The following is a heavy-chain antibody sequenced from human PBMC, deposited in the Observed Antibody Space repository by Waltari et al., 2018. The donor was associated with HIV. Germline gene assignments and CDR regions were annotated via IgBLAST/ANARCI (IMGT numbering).Heavy chain of an antibody. CDR1: GFSFSSVV. Sequence: EVQLMQPGGCLVQPGGSLSLLFAVSGFSFSSVVMRRVRQAPGKGLEWVSAISGSGGSTYYADSVKGRFTISRDNSKNTLYLQMNSLRAEDTAVYYCTRGAGTGNGYWGQGTLVTVSS. CDR3: TRGAGTGNGY. J-gene: IGHJ4*02. D-gene: IGHD6-19*01. V-gene: IGHV3-23*01. CDR2: ISGSGGST.